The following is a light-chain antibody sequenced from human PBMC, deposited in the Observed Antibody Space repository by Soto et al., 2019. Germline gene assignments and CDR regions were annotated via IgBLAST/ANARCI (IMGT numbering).Light chain of an antibody. V-gene: IGKV3-11*01. CDR1: QSVSSN. CDR3: QQRSHWPRT. J-gene: IGKJ1*01. CDR2: GAS. Sequence: EIFLTQSPDTLSLSPGERATLTCRASQSVSSNLVWYQQKPGQAPRLLIYGASTRATGIPARFSGSGSGTDFSLTISSLEPEDFAVYYCQQRSHWPRTFGQGTKVDIK.